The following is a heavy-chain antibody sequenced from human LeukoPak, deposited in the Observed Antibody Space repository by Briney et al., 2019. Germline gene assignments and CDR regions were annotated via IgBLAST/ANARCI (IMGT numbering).Heavy chain of an antibody. D-gene: IGHD6-13*01. Sequence: GRSLRLSCAASGFTFDDYAMHWVRQAPGKGLEWVSGISWNSGSIGYADSVKGRFTISRDNAKNSLYLQMNSLRAEDTAVYYCARDEAAAGRNWFDPWGQGTLVTVSS. J-gene: IGHJ5*02. V-gene: IGHV3-9*01. CDR1: GFTFDDYA. CDR2: ISWNSGSI. CDR3: ARDEAAAGRNWFDP.